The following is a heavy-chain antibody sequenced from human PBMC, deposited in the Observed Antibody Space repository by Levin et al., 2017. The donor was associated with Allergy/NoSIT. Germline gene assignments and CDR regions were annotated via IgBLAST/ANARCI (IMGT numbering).Heavy chain of an antibody. Sequence: LSLTCAASGFTFSSPAMSWVRQAPGKGLEWVSGISGSGGSTYYADSVKGRFTISRDNSKKTLYLQMNSLRAEDTAVYYCAWCSSGYYYLDYWGQGTLVTVSS. J-gene: IGHJ4*02. CDR2: ISGSGGST. V-gene: IGHV3-23*01. D-gene: IGHD3-22*01. CDR1: GFTFSSPA. CDR3: AWCSSGYYYLDY.